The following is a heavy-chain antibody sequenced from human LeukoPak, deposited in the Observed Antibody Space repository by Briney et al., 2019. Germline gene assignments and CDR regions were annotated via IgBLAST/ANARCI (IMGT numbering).Heavy chain of an antibody. CDR1: GGTFSSYA. CDR2: IIPIFGTA. CDR3: ARVRGAVAGLFRAGAQPYYFDY. V-gene: IGHV1-69*06. J-gene: IGHJ4*02. Sequence: SVKVSCKASGGTFSSYAISWVRQAPGQGLEWMGGIIPIFGTANYAQKFQGRVTITADKSTSTAYMELSSLRSEDTAVYYCARVRGAVAGLFRAGAQPYYFDYWGQGTLVTVSS. D-gene: IGHD6-19*01.